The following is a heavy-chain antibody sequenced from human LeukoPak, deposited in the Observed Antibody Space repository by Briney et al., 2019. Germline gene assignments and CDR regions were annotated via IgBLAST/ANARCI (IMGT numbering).Heavy chain of an antibody. CDR2: LHYSGST. J-gene: IGHJ5*01. Sequence: PSQTLSLTCTVSGGSISSSGYYWSWIRQDPGRGLGWIGYLHYSGSTYYNPSLQSRVHISVDTSKNQFSLNLSSVSAADTAVYVCARDSGGSWFDPWGQGTLVTVSS. CDR3: ARDSGGSWFDP. D-gene: IGHD1-14*01. CDR1: GGSISSSGYY. V-gene: IGHV4-31*03.